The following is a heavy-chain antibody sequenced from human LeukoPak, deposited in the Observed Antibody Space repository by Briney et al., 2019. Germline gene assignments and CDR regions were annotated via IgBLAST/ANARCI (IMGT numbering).Heavy chain of an antibody. CDR3: ARPRDYDYVWGSYRYTYYFDY. Sequence: GGSLRLSCAASGFTFSSYSMNWVRQAPGKGLEWVSYISSSSSTIYYADSVKGRFTISRDNAKNSLYLQMNSLRAEDTAVYYCARPRDYDYVWGSYRYTYYFDYWGQGTLVTVSS. D-gene: IGHD3-16*02. J-gene: IGHJ4*02. CDR2: ISSSSSTI. V-gene: IGHV3-48*04. CDR1: GFTFSSYS.